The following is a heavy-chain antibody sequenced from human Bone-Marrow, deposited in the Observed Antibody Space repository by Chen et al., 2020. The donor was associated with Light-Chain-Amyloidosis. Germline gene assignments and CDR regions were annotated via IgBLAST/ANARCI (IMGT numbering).Heavy chain of an antibody. CDR1: GFTFDDFT. V-gene: IGHV3-43*01. D-gene: IGHD2-2*01. J-gene: IGHJ4*02. CDR2: IRWDGRST. Sequence: EVQLVESGGVVVQPGGSLRLSCAASGFTFDDFTMHWVRQVPGKGLEWVSLIRWDGRSTYYADSGKGRFTISRHNSKNSLYLQMNSLRTEDTALYYCVKDIEQYQLLFGLGYWGQGTLVTVSS. CDR3: VKDIEQYQLLFGLGY.